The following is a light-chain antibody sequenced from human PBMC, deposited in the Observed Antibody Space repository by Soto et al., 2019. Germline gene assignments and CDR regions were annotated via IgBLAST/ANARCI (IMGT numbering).Light chain of an antibody. J-gene: IGLJ1*01. CDR1: SSDVGGYNY. Sequence: QSVLTQPASVSGSPGQSITISCTGTSSDVGGYNYVSWYQQHPGKAPKLMIYDVSNRPSGVSNRFSGSKSGNTASLTISGLQPEDEADYYCSSYTSSSTIVFGTGTKLTVL. CDR2: DVS. V-gene: IGLV2-14*01. CDR3: SSYTSSSTIV.